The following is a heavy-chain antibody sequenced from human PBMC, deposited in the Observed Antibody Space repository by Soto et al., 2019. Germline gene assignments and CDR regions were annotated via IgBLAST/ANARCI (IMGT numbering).Heavy chain of an antibody. J-gene: IGHJ5*02. CDR2: ISGSGGST. Sequence: PGGSLRLSCAASGFTFSSYAMSWVRQAPGKGLEWVSAISGSGGSTYYADSVKGRFTISRDNSKNTLYLQMNSLRAEDTAVYYCAKSFARSSIAVAYIPSLSDPWGQGTLVTVSS. V-gene: IGHV3-23*01. D-gene: IGHD6-19*01. CDR3: AKSFARSSIAVAYIPSLSDP. CDR1: GFTFSSYA.